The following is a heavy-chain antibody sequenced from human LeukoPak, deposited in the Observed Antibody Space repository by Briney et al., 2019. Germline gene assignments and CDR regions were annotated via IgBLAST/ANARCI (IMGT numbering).Heavy chain of an antibody. V-gene: IGHV3-7*01. J-gene: IGHJ6*03. CDR2: IKQDGSEK. CDR3: TRYYFHYMDV. Sequence: GGSLRLSCVASGFTFSIYWMTWVRQAPGKGLEWVANIKQDGSEKYYVGSVKGRFTVSRDNAKNSLYLEVNSLRAEDTAVYYCTRYYFHYMDVWGKGTTVTVSS. CDR1: GFTFSIYW.